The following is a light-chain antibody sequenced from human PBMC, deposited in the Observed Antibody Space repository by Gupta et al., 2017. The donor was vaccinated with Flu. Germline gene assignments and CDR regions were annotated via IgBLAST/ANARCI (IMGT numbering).Light chain of an antibody. J-gene: IGKJ1*01. Sequence: IHLTQSPSSVSASVGDRVTITCRESQSVSTWLGWYQQKPGEAPKLLIYATYTLQSGVPSRFSGSGSGKDLTITISSQQPEDFANYYCQQAKSFPRTFGQGTKVEIK. CDR3: QQAKSFPRT. CDR1: QSVSTW. V-gene: IGKV1D-12*01. CDR2: ATY.